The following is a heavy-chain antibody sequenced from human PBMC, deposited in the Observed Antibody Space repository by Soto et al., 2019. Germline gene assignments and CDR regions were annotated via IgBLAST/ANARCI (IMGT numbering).Heavy chain of an antibody. V-gene: IGHV3-23*01. J-gene: IGHJ4*02. CDR3: AKASGSSWPYYFDS. Sequence: GGSLRLSCAASGFSFSSYVMAWVRQAPGKGLEWVSAMSGSGGSTYYPDSVKGRFTISRDNSENTLYLQMNSLRAEDTAVYYCAKASGSSWPYYFDSWGQGTLVTASS. CDR1: GFSFSSYV. D-gene: IGHD6-13*01. CDR2: MSGSGGST.